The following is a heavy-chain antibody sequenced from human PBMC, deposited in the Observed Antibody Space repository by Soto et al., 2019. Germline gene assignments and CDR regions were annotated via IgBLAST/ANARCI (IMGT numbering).Heavy chain of an antibody. D-gene: IGHD1-1*01. CDR3: AKSVYNWNDAFFDY. V-gene: IGHV3-30*18. CDR1: GLTFSSYG. Sequence: PGGSLRLSCAASGLTFSSYGMHWVRQAPGKGLEWVAIISYDEINKYYADSVKGRFTISRDNSKNTLYLQMNSLRAEDTAVYYCAKSVYNWNDAFFDYWGQGTLVTVSS. J-gene: IGHJ4*02. CDR2: ISYDEINK.